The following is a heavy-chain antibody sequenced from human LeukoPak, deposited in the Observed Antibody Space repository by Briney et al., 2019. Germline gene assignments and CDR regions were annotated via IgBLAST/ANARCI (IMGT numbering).Heavy chain of an antibody. D-gene: IGHD6-19*01. CDR3: AKSSGWYDWYFDL. CDR1: GYTFTSYA. J-gene: IGHJ2*01. Sequence: ASVKVSCKASGYTFTSYAMHWVRQAPGQRLEWMGWINAGNGNTKYSQKFQGRVTMTRDTSTSTVYMELSSLRSEDTAVYYCAKSSGWYDWYFDLWGRGTLVTVSS. V-gene: IGHV1-3*01. CDR2: INAGNGNT.